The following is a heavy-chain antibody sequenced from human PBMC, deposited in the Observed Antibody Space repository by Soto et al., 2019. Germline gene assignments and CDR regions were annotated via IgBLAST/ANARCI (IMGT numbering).Heavy chain of an antibody. CDR1: GYTFTNYD. CDR3: ARGLAEYESVWERYRYTGIDS. J-gene: IGHJ5*01. D-gene: IGHD3-16*02. CDR2: MNPKSGNA. Sequence: ASVKVSCKASGYTFTNYDINWVRQASGQGLEWMGWMNPKSGNAGYAQRFQGRVTMTSNASVTTAYMELTSLTSEDTAVYYCARGLAEYESVWERYRYTGIDSWG. V-gene: IGHV1-8*01.